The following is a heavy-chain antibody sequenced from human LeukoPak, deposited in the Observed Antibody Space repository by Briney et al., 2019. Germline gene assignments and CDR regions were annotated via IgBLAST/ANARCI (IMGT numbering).Heavy chain of an antibody. V-gene: IGHV3-48*04. J-gene: IGHJ4*02. CDR3: AKVAKYYYGSETYYFFEH. CDR2: ISSSSSTI. Sequence: GGSLRLSCAASGFTFSSYSMNWVRQAPGKGLEWVSYISSSSSTIYYADSVKGRFTISRDNAKNSLYLQMNSLRVEDTAVYYCAKVAKYYYGSETYYFFEHWGQGTPVTASS. D-gene: IGHD3-10*01. CDR1: GFTFSSYS.